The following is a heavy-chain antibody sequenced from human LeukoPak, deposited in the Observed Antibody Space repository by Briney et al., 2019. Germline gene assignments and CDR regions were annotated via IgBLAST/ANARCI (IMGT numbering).Heavy chain of an antibody. CDR3: ARHGPYGDYRFDY. J-gene: IGHJ4*02. V-gene: IGHV4-59*08. CDR2: IYYSGST. CDR1: GGSISSYY. Sequence: PSETLSLTCTVSGGSISSYYWSWIRQPPGKGLEWIGYIYYSGSTNYSPSLKSRVTISVDTSKNQFSLKLSSVTAADTAVYYCARHGPYGDYRFDYWGQGTLVTVSS. D-gene: IGHD4-17*01.